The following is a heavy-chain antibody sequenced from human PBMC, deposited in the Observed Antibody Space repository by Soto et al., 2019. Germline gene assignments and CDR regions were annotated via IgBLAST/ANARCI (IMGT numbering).Heavy chain of an antibody. Sequence: GGSLKISCSGSGYSFTSYWISWVRQMPWKGLEWMGRIDPSDSYTNYSPSFQGHVTISADKSISTAYLQWSSLKASDTAMYYCARHTYYDSSGYYWPYYYGMDVWGQGTTVTVSS. CDR1: GYSFTSYW. CDR3: ARHTYYDSSGYYWPYYYGMDV. D-gene: IGHD3-22*01. J-gene: IGHJ6*02. V-gene: IGHV5-10-1*01. CDR2: IDPSDSYT.